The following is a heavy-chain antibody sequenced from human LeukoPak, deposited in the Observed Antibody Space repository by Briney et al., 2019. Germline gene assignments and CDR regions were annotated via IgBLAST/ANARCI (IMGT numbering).Heavy chain of an antibody. CDR1: GDSMTSHS. Sequence: PSETLSLTCKVSGDSMTSHSWTCIRQSPGKSLEWIGYVFYSGVTDYNPSLKSRVTISIDTSKLQFSLRLTSVTVADTAIYYCTRDAHRNNWYFDIWGRGTLVTVSS. CDR3: TRDAHRNNWYFDI. D-gene: IGHD2-21*01. J-gene: IGHJ2*01. CDR2: VFYSGVT. V-gene: IGHV4-59*11.